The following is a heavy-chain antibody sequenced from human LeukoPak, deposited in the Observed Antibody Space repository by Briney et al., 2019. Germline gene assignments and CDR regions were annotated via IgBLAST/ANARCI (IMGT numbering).Heavy chain of an antibody. CDR1: GFTFNSYA. D-gene: IGHD3-9*01. CDR2: IFGSGGSA. Sequence: PGGSLRLSCAASGFTFNSYAMYWVRQARGKGLEWGSGIFGSGGSAHYADSVKGRFTISRDNSKNTVYLQINSLRAEDTAVYYCAGYDILTGSSFWGQGTTVTVSS. J-gene: IGHJ6*02. CDR3: AGYDILTGSSF. V-gene: IGHV3-23*01.